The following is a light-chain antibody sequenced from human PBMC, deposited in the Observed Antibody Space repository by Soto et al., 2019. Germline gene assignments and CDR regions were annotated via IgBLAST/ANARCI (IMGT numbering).Light chain of an antibody. Sequence: DIQMTQSPSTLSASVGARVTITCRASQSVNTWLAWYQQKPGKAPVLLIYDASSLKSGVPSRFSGSGSGTEFTLTITSLQPDDFAIYYCQHYHGYPFTFGPGTKVDI. J-gene: IGKJ3*01. V-gene: IGKV1-5*01. CDR2: DAS. CDR1: QSVNTW. CDR3: QHYHGYPFT.